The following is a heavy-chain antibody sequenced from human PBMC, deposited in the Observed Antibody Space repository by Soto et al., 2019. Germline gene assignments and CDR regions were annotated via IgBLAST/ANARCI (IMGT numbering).Heavy chain of an antibody. CDR3: AHRPRGLTYFDY. V-gene: IGHV2-5*02. D-gene: IGHD3-9*01. CDR2: IFWDDDK. Sequence: QITLKESGPTLVKPTQTLTLTCTFSGFSLGTSGVGVGWIRQPPGKALEWLALIFWDDDKRCRPSLKSRLTITKDTSKNQVVLTMTNMDPVDTATYFCAHRPRGLTYFDYWGQGTLVTVSS. CDR1: GFSLGTSGVG. J-gene: IGHJ4*02.